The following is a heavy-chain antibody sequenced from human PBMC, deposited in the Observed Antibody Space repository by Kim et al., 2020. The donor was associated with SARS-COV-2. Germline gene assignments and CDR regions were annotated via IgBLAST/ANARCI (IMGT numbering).Heavy chain of an antibody. CDR2: IKQDGSEK. J-gene: IGHJ4*02. Sequence: GGSLRLSCAASGFTFSSYWMSWVRQAPGKGLEWVANIKQDGSEKYYVDSVKGRFTISRDNAKNSLYLQMNSLRAEDTAVYYCASQTEMATINFDYWGQGTLVTVSS. V-gene: IGHV3-7*03. CDR3: ASQTEMATINFDY. CDR1: GFTFSSYW. D-gene: IGHD5-12*01.